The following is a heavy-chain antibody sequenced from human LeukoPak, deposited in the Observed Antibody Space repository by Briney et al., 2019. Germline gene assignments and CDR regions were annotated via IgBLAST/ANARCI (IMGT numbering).Heavy chain of an antibody. V-gene: IGHV4-59*01. D-gene: IGHD3-22*01. Sequence: PSETLSLTCTVSGGSISSYHWSWIRQPPGKGLESIGYIYSSGSTHYNPSLKSRVTISVDTSKNQFSLKLSSVTAADTAVYDSSGFYYEGDAFDIWGQGTMVTVSS. CDR2: IYSSGST. CDR3: SGFYYEGDAFDI. J-gene: IGHJ3*02. CDR1: GGSISSYH.